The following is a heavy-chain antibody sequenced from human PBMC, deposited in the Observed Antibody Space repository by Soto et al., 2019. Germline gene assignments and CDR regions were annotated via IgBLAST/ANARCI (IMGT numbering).Heavy chain of an antibody. CDR2: ITSSGSFI. D-gene: IGHD3-22*01. CDR3: ARVPAASDRTAFYYVSKFFYFDY. CDR1: GFTFSNST. V-gene: IGHV3-21*01. Sequence: WGSLRLSCAASGFTFSNSTMNCVRQARWKGLEWVAGITSSGSFIYYADSMKGRFTISRDDAKKSLYLQMNSLRAEDTAVYYCARVPAASDRTAFYYVSKFFYFDYWGRGTQVTVSS. J-gene: IGHJ4*02.